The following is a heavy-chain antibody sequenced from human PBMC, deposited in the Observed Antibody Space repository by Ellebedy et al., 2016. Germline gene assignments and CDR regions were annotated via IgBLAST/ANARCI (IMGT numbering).Heavy chain of an antibody. CDR1: GDSISSENNY. CDR3: ARLGYCNNDACP. J-gene: IGHJ5*02. D-gene: IGHD2-8*01. Sequence: SETLSLTXTVSGDSISSENNYWNWIRQRPGKGPEWIGYIFYSGSTNYNPSLKSRVTMTIDRAKNQFSLTLASVTSADTAVYYCARLGYCNNDACPWGQGTLVTVSS. V-gene: IGHV4-61*01. CDR2: IFYSGST.